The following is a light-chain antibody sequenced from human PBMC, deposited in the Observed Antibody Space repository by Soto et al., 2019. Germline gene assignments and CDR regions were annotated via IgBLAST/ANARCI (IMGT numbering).Light chain of an antibody. CDR2: SNN. CDR3: AACDDSLNML. V-gene: IGLV1-47*02. Sequence: QSVLTQPPSASGTPGQRVTISCSGSSSNIGNNYVYWYQHLPGTAPKLLIYSNNQRPSGVPDRFSASKSGSSASLAISGLRSEDEADYYCAACDDSLNMLFGGGTKLTVL. CDR1: SSNIGNNY. J-gene: IGLJ2*01.